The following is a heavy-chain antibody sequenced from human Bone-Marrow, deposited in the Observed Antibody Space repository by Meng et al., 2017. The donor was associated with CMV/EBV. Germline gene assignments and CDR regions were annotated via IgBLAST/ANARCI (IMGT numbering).Heavy chain of an antibody. Sequence: GSLRLSCTVSGGSISSSSYYWGWIRQPPGKGLECIGSIYYSGSTYYNPSLKSRVTISVDTSKNQFSLKLSSVTAADTAVYYCARHVISDCSSTSCYPGWFDPWGQGTLVTVSS. CDR3: ARHVISDCSSTSCYPGWFDP. CDR1: GGSISSSSYY. J-gene: IGHJ5*02. D-gene: IGHD2-2*01. CDR2: IYYSGST. V-gene: IGHV4-39*01.